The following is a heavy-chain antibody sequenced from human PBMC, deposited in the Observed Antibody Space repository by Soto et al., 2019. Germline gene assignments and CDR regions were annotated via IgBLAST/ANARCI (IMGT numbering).Heavy chain of an antibody. J-gene: IGHJ3*02. CDR3: ARDRRDIVVVVAALYDAFDI. Sequence: GGSLRLSCAASGFTFSSYGMHWVRQAPGKGLEWVAVIWYDGSNKYYADSVKGRFTISRDNAKNSLYLQMNSLRAEDTAVYYCARDRRDIVVVVAALYDAFDIWGQGTMVTVSS. CDR2: IWYDGSNK. D-gene: IGHD2-15*01. V-gene: IGHV3-33*01. CDR1: GFTFSSYG.